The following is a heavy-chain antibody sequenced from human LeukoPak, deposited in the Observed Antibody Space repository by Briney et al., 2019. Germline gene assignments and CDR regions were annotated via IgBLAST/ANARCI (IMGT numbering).Heavy chain of an antibody. J-gene: IGHJ4*02. CDR1: GFTFSDYY. Sequence: GSLRLSCAASGFTFSDYYMSWIRQPPGKGLEWIASIYHSGTTYYNPSLRNRVTLFVDTSKNQFSLKLTSLTAADTAVYYCARDGVFHDSDGYSFDYWGQGTLVTVSS. V-gene: IGHV4-38-2*02. CDR2: IYHSGTT. CDR3: ARDGVFHDSDGYSFDY. D-gene: IGHD3-22*01.